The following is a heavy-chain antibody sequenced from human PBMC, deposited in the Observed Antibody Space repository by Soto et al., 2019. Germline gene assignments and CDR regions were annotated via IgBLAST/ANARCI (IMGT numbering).Heavy chain of an antibody. D-gene: IGHD3-10*01. CDR1: GYTFINYG. Sequence: ASVKVSCKASGYTFINYGISWVRQAPGQGLEWMGWISAYNGNTKYAQKFQGRVTMTTDTSTSTAYMELRSLRSDDTAVYYCARGVGSGSYYNQYNWFDPWGQGTLVTVSS. CDR2: ISAYNGNT. V-gene: IGHV1-18*01. CDR3: ARGVGSGSYYNQYNWFDP. J-gene: IGHJ5*02.